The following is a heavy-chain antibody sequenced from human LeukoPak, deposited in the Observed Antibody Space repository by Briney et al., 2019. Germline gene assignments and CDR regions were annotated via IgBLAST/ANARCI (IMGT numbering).Heavy chain of an antibody. CDR3: ARGPPRYDFWRSRWFDH. Sequence: SETLSLTCTVSGGSISSSSYYWGWIRQPPGKGLEWFGSIYYSGSTYYNPSLKSRVTISVDTSKNQFSLKLSSVTAADTAVYYCARGPPRYDFWRSRWFDHWGQGTLVTVSS. CDR1: GGSISSSSYY. D-gene: IGHD3-3*01. CDR2: IYYSGST. J-gene: IGHJ5*02. V-gene: IGHV4-39*07.